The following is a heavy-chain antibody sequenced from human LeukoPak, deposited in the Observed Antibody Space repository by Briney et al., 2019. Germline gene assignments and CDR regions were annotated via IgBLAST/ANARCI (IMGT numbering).Heavy chain of an antibody. CDR2: ISHSGSSI. CDR3: AMALDY. J-gene: IGHJ4*02. V-gene: IGHV3-23*01. CDR1: EFTFSNYL. Sequence: PGGSLRLSCAASEFTFSNYLMNWVRQAPGKGLEWVSGISHSGSSIYYADSVKGRFTISRDNSKNTLYLQMDRLRVEDTAVYYCAMALDYWGQGTLVTVSS.